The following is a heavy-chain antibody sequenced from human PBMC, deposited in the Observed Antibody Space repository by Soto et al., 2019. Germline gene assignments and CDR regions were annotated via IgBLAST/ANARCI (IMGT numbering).Heavy chain of an antibody. CDR1: GYSFTSYW. CDR2: IYPGDSDT. D-gene: IGHD2-15*01. Sequence: GESLKISCKGSGYSFTSYWIGWVRQMPGKGLEWMGIIYPGDSDTRYSPSFQGQVTISADKSISTAYLQWSSLKASDTAMYYCARLIYCSGGSRPYYYYGMDVWGQGTTVTVSS. V-gene: IGHV5-51*01. CDR3: ARLIYCSGGSRPYYYYGMDV. J-gene: IGHJ6*02.